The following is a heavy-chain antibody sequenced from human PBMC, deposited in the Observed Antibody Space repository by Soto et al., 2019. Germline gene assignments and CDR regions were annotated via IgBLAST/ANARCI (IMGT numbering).Heavy chain of an antibody. Sequence: GESLKISCNGSGYSFTIYCIGLVLQMPGKGLDWMGIIYPGDSDTRYSPSFQGRVTISADKSISTAYLQWSSLKASDTAMYYCARFPSRYSGYAENYYYYGMDVWGQGTTVTVSS. V-gene: IGHV5-51*01. J-gene: IGHJ6*02. D-gene: IGHD5-12*01. CDR3: ARFPSRYSGYAENYYYYGMDV. CDR2: IYPGDSDT. CDR1: GYSFTIYC.